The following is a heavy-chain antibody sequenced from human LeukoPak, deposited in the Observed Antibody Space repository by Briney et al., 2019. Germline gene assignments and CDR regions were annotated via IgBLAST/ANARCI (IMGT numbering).Heavy chain of an antibody. CDR1: GFTFSTYW. CDR3: AKDDAWLRFGE. D-gene: IGHD3-10*01. J-gene: IGHJ4*02. V-gene: IGHV3-74*01. Sequence: PGGSLRLSCAASGFTFSTYWMQWVRQAPGKGLVWVSRINSDGSSTSYADSVKGRFTISRDNSKNTLYLQMNSLRAEDTAVYYCAKDDAWLRFGEWSQGTLVTVSS. CDR2: INSDGSST.